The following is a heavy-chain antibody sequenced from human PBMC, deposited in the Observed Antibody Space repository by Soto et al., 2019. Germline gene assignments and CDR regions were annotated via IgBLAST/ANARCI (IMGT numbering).Heavy chain of an antibody. CDR1: GCSISSGDYY. CDR3: ARAIAAAGGMDV. V-gene: IGHV4-30-4*01. J-gene: IGHJ6*02. D-gene: IGHD6-13*01. CDR2: IYYSGST. Sequence: PSETLSLTCTVSGCSISSGDYYWSWIRQPPGKGLEWIGYIYYSGSTYYNPSLKSRVTISVDTSKNQFSLKLSSVTAADTAVYYCARAIAAAGGMDVWGQGTTVTVSS.